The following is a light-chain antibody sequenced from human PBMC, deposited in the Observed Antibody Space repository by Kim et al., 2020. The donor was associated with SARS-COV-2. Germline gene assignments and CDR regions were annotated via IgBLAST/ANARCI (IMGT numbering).Light chain of an antibody. V-gene: IGKV1-5*03. Sequence: AGGTGATIPGRASQSISNWLAWYQQKPRKAPKVLIYQATNLESGVPSRFSGSASGTEFTLTISSLQPDDFATYYCQQYSGYPYTFGQGTKLEV. CDR3: QQYSGYPYT. CDR2: QAT. J-gene: IGKJ2*01. CDR1: QSISNW.